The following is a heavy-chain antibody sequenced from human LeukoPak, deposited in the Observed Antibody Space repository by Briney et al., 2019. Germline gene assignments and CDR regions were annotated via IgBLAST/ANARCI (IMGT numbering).Heavy chain of an antibody. J-gene: IGHJ4*02. V-gene: IGHV4-38-2*01. CDR2: IYHSGST. Sequence: SETLSLTCAVSCYSISSCFYWGRIRQPPGKGLVWIGSIYHSGSTYYNPSPKSRVTISVDTSKNQFTLKLSSVTAADTAVYYCASRTPSGSVDYWGQGTLVTVSS. D-gene: IGHD6-19*01. CDR1: CYSISSCFY. CDR3: ASRTPSGSVDY.